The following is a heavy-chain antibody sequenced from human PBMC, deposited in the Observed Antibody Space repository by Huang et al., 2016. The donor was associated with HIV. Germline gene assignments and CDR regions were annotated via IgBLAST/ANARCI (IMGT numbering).Heavy chain of an antibody. V-gene: IGHV3-74*01. J-gene: IGHJ4*02. CDR2: INSDGTDT. D-gene: IGHD1-1*01. CDR3: TRDSSTGHGFRF. Sequence: EVQLVESGGGLVQLGWSLRLSCATSGFPFGRYWRHWVRQAPGKGLEWVTRINSDGTDTNYADSVKGRFTITRDNAKDTLYLQMNSLRVEDTAVYYCTRDSSTGHGFRFWGQGTLVTVSS. CDR1: GFPFGRYW.